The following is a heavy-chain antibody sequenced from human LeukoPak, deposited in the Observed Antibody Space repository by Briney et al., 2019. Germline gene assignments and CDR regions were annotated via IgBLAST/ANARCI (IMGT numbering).Heavy chain of an antibody. Sequence: SETLSLTCTVSGGSISSSSYYWGWIRQPPGKGLEWIGSIYYSGSTYYNPSLKSRVTISVDTSKNQFSLKLSSVTAADTAVYYCARGEDEYWNRSKNQSYYYYMDVWGKGTTVTVSS. CDR1: GGSISSSSYY. CDR3: ARGEDEYWNRSKNQSYYYYMDV. CDR2: IYYSGST. V-gene: IGHV4-39*07. D-gene: IGHD1-1*01. J-gene: IGHJ6*03.